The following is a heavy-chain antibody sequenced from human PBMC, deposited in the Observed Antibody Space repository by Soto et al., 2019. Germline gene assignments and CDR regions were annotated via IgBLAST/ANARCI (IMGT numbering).Heavy chain of an antibody. CDR3: ASGASRWYPYFFDS. CDR1: EGTFNSYA. D-gene: IGHD6-13*01. CDR2: IIPYYNTL. V-gene: IGHV1-69*01. Sequence: QAQVVQSGAEVRKPGSSVKLSCKASEGTFNSYAIAWVRQAPGQGLAWMGGIIPYYNTLNYAQKFQDRVTISADDSTNTGYMELSSLRADDTAVYFCASGASRWYPYFFDSWAQGTLVTVSS. J-gene: IGHJ4*02.